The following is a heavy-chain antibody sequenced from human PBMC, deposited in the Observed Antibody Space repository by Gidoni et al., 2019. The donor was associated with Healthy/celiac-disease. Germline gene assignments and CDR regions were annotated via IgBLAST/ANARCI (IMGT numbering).Heavy chain of an antibody. Sequence: EVQLVQSGAEVKKPGESLKISCKGSGYSFTSYWIGWVRQMPGKGLEWMGIIYPGDSDTRYSPSFQGQVTISADKSISTAYLQWSSLKASDTAMYYCARHLTRSGYCSGGSCYSAYYYYMDVWGKGTTVTVSS. V-gene: IGHV5-51*01. D-gene: IGHD2-15*01. CDR3: ARHLTRSGYCSGGSCYSAYYYYMDV. J-gene: IGHJ6*03. CDR1: GYSFTSYW. CDR2: IYPGDSDT.